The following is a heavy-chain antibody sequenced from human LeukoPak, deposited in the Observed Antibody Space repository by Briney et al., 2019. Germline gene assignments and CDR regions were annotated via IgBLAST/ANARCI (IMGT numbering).Heavy chain of an antibody. J-gene: IGHJ6*03. CDR2: IYTSGST. CDR3: ARRGGDMPARGFMDV. V-gene: IGHV4-59*10. CDR1: GGSFSGYY. D-gene: IGHD3-16*01. Sequence: PSETLSLTCAVYGGSFSGYYWSWIRQPPGKGLEWIGRIYTSGSTNYNPSLKSRVTMSVDTSKNQFSLKLSSVTAADTAVYYCARRGGDMPARGFMDVWGKGTTVTVSS.